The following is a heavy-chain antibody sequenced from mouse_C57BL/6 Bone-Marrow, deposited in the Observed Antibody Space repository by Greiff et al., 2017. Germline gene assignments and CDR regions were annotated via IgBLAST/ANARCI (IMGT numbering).Heavy chain of an antibody. V-gene: IGHV1-55*01. J-gene: IGHJ1*03. CDR2: IYPGSGST. CDR3: ARYSGNYDWYFDV. CDR1: GYTFTSYW. Sequence: QVQLQQPGAELVKPGASVKMSCKASGYTFTSYWITWVKQRPGHGLEWIGDIYPGSGSTNYNEKFKSKATLTVDTSSSTAYMQLSSLTSEDSAVYYCARYSGNYDWYFDVWGTGTTVTVSS. D-gene: IGHD2-1*01.